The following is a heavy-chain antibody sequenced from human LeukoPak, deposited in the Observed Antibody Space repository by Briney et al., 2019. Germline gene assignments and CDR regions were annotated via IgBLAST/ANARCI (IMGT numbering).Heavy chain of an antibody. J-gene: IGHJ5*02. V-gene: IGHV3-23*01. D-gene: IGHD3-10*01. CDR1: GFTFDDYG. CDR3: ARDIRNYYDSGAYGWFDP. Sequence: PGGSLRLSCAASGFTFDDYGMSWVRQAPGKGLEWVSSISGSGGNVYYAGSVRGRFTISRDNSKNTVYLQMNSLRAEDTATYYCARDIRNYYDSGAYGWFDPWGQGTLVPVSS. CDR2: ISGSGGNV.